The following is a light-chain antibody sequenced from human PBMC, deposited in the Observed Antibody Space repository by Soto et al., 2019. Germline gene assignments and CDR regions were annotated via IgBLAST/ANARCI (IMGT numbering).Light chain of an antibody. J-gene: IGKJ1*01. CDR3: QQRTNWPWT. CDR1: QSVSSY. CDR2: YVS. Sequence: EIVLTQSPATLSLSPGERATLSCRASQSVSSYLAWYQQKPGQAPRLLMYYVSDRATGIPARFSGSGSGTDFTLTISSLEPEDFAVYYCQQRTNWPWTFGQGTKVDIK. V-gene: IGKV3-11*01.